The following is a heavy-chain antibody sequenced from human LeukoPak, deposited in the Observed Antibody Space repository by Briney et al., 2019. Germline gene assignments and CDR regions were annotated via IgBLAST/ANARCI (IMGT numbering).Heavy chain of an antibody. J-gene: IGHJ4*02. CDR1: GFTFNTHA. CDR2: ISSSSSTI. Sequence: GGSLRLSCAASGFTFNTHAISWVRQAPGKGLEWVSYISSSSSTIYYADSVKGRFTISRDNAKNSLYLQMNSLRDEDTAVYYCARTRTTVAPYFDYWGQGTLVTVSS. CDR3: ARTRTTVAPYFDY. V-gene: IGHV3-48*02. D-gene: IGHD4-23*01.